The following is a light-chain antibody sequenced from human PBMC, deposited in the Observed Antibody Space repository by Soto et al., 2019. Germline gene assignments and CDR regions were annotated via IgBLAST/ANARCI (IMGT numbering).Light chain of an antibody. Sequence: QSALTQPASVSGSPGQTITIPRTGTSSDVSRYNYVSWYQQHPGKAPKLMIYAVTNRPSGVSNRFSGSKSGSTASLTISGLQAEDEADYYCSSYTTSSTWVFGGGTKLTVL. J-gene: IGLJ3*02. CDR1: SSDVSRYNY. CDR3: SSYTTSSTWV. CDR2: AVT. V-gene: IGLV2-14*01.